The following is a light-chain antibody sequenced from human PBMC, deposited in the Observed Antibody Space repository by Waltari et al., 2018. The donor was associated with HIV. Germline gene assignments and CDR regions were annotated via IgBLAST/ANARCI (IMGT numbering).Light chain of an antibody. CDR2: EDN. V-gene: IGLV6-57*04. CDR3: QSYDSTNVI. J-gene: IGLJ2*01. CDR1: SGRIANNY. Sequence: NFMLTQPHSVSESPGKTVTISCTRSSGRIANNYVQWYQQCPGSAPTTVIYEDNQRPSGVPDRFSGSIDSSSNSASLTISGLKTEDEADYYCQSYDSTNVIFGGGTKLTVL.